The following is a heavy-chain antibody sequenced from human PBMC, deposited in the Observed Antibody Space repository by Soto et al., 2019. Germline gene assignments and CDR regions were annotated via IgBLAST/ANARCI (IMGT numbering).Heavy chain of an antibody. J-gene: IGHJ4*02. CDR3: ATSGREKLVLNY. CDR1: GGSISSYY. Sequence: SETLSLTCTVSGGSISSYYWSWIRQPPGKGLEWIGYIYYSGSSNYNPSLKSRVTISLDTSKNQFSLKLSSVTAADTAVYYGATSGREKLVLNYWGQGTLVTVSS. D-gene: IGHD6-13*01. CDR2: IYYSGSS. V-gene: IGHV4-59*01.